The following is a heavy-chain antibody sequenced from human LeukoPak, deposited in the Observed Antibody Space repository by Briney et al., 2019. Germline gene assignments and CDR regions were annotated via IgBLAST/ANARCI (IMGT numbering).Heavy chain of an antibody. Sequence: PSETLSLTCAVYGGSFSGYYWSWIRQPPGKGLEWIGYIYYSGSTNYNPSLKSRVSISVDTSKNQFSLRLTSVTAADTALYYCARGVSPRDWFDPWGQGTLVTVSS. CDR1: GGSFSGYY. V-gene: IGHV4-59*01. J-gene: IGHJ5*02. CDR3: ARGVSPRDWFDP. CDR2: IYYSGST.